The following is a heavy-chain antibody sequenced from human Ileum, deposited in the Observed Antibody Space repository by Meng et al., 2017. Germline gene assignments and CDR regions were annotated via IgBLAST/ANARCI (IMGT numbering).Heavy chain of an antibody. CDR3: ANWGGLGH. CDR2: ITYGGTT. CDR1: GFTFSSYG. J-gene: IGHJ4*02. D-gene: IGHD3-16*01. V-gene: IGHV3-23*01. Sequence: EVQLLESGGCLVQPGGSLRLSCVASGFTFSSYGMNWARQAPGKGLEWVSGITYGGTTFYADSAKGRFTISRDNSKNTVFLQMNSLRADDTAVYYCANWGGLGHWGQGVLVTVSS.